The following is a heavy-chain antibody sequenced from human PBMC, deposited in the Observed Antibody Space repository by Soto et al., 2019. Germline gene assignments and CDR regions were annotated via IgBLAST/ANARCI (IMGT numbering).Heavy chain of an antibody. CDR1: GYTFTSYG. D-gene: IGHD6-19*01. CDR3: ARVADSSGGPFFFYYYYMDV. V-gene: IGHV1-18*01. CDR2: ISAYNGNT. J-gene: IGHJ6*03. Sequence: ASVKVSCKASGYTFTSYGISWVRQAPGQGLEWMGWISAYNGNTNYAQKLQGRVTMTTDTSTSTAYMELRSLRSDDTAVYYCARVADSSGGPFFFYYYYMDVWGKGTTVTVSS.